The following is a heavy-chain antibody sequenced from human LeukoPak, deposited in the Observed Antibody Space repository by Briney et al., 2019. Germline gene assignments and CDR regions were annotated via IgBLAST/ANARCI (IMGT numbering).Heavy chain of an antibody. CDR1: GGSISSSSYY. CDR2: IYYSGST. Sequence: SETLSLTCTVSGGSISSSSYYWGWIRQPPGKGLEWIGSIYYSGSTYYNPSLKSRVTISVDTSKNQFSLKLSSVTAADTAVYYCARGDDPYDFWSGPWFDPWGQGTLVTVSS. V-gene: IGHV4-39*07. J-gene: IGHJ5*02. D-gene: IGHD3-3*01. CDR3: ARGDDPYDFWSGPWFDP.